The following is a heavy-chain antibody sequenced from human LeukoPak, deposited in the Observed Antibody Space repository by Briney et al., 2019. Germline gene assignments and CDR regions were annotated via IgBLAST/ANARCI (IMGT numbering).Heavy chain of an antibody. D-gene: IGHD4-23*01. CDR1: GFTFSSYA. Sequence: GGSLRLSCAASGFTFSSYAMSWVRQALGKGLEWVSAISGSGGSTYYADSVKGRFTISRDNSKNTLYLQMNSLRAEDTAVYYCAKDLLEGENDYGGNSVHDYWGQGTLVTVSS. V-gene: IGHV3-23*01. J-gene: IGHJ4*02. CDR2: ISGSGGST. CDR3: AKDLLEGENDYGGNSVHDY.